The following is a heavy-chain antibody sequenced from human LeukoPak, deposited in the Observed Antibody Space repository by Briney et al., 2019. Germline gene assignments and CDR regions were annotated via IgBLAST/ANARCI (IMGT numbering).Heavy chain of an antibody. Sequence: GGSLRLSCAVSGITFSSYPMTWVRQAPGKGLEWVSAISYTGGDTFYADSVKGRFTISRDNSENTLYLQLHSLTVDDTAVYYCGYGSGSFFLRYYFDYWGQGALVIVSS. J-gene: IGHJ4*02. CDR1: GITFSSYP. CDR3: GYGSGSFFLRYYFDY. CDR2: ISYTGGDT. D-gene: IGHD3-10*01. V-gene: IGHV3-23*01.